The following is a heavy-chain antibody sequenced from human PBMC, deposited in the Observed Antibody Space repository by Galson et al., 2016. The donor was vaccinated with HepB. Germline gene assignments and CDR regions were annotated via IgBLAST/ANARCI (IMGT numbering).Heavy chain of an antibody. D-gene: IGHD3-22*01. CDR1: GFTFTNAW. CDR3: TKGVVGYSDSSGQYAYDL. J-gene: IGHJ3*01. Sequence: SLRLSCAVSGFTFTNAWMSWVRQAPGKGLEWIGRIKGDTDGGATDYAAPVKGRFTMSRDDSRNMVYLQMTRLKMEDKAVYFCTKGVVGYSDSSGQYAYDLWGQGTKVTVSS. V-gene: IGHV3-15*01. CDR2: IKGDTDGGAT.